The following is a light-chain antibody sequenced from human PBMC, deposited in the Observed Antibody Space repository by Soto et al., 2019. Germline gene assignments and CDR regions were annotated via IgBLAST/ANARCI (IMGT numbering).Light chain of an antibody. CDR1: QNIRSS. CDR3: QQYDIWPPYT. V-gene: IGKV3-15*01. Sequence: EVVMTQSPASLSASPGERVTLSCRASQNIRSSLAWYQQRPGQAPRLLIDDASTRATGIPPRCSGGGSGTEFSVTSSSLQSEDFAVYYCQQYDIWPPYTLGQGTKVEF. CDR2: DAS. J-gene: IGKJ2*01.